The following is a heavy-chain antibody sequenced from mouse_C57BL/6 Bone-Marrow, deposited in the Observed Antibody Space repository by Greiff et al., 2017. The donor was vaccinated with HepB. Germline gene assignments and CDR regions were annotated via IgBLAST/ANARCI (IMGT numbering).Heavy chain of an antibody. CDR3: AGLLRCAMEY. Sequence: QVHVKQSGAELARPGASVKLSCKASGYTFTSYGISWVKQRTGQGLEWIGEIYPRSGNTYYTEKFKGKATLTADKSSRTASMELRSLTSEDSAVYFCAGLLRCAMEYWGQGTSVTVSS. CDR1: GYTFTSYG. CDR2: IYPRSGNT. D-gene: IGHD1-1*01. V-gene: IGHV1-81*01. J-gene: IGHJ4*01.